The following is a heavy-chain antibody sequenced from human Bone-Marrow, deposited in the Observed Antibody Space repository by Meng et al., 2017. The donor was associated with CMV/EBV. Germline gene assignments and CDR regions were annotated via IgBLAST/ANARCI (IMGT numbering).Heavy chain of an antibody. Sequence: ISSSSYYWGWIRQHPGKGLEWIGSIYYSGSTYYNPSLKSRVTISVDTSKNQFSLKLSSVTAADTAVYYCARESSSGWYAKGNWFDPWGQGTLVTVSS. D-gene: IGHD6-19*01. J-gene: IGHJ5*02. V-gene: IGHV4-39*07. CDR2: IYYSGST. CDR1: ISSSSYY. CDR3: ARESSSGWYAKGNWFDP.